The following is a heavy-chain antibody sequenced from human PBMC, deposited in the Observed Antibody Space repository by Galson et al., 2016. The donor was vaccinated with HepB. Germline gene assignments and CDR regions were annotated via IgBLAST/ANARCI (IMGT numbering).Heavy chain of an antibody. CDR1: GYTFISYH. Sequence: SVKVSCKASGYTFISYHVHWVRQAPGQGLEWMGIINPNGPSTTYTQTFQGRLTMTRDTSTSTVYMELSSLRSEDTAVYYCARAVWFGELFGGYGLDVWGQGTTVTVSS. J-gene: IGHJ6*02. V-gene: IGHV1-46*01. CDR2: INPNGPST. D-gene: IGHD3-10*01. CDR3: ARAVWFGELFGGYGLDV.